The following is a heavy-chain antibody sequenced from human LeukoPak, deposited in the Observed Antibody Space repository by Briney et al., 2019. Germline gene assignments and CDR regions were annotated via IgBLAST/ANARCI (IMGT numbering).Heavy chain of an antibody. D-gene: IGHD1-26*01. Sequence: PGGSLRLSCASSGFTFNSYAMHWVRQAPGKGLEWVAVISYAGSNKYYADSVKGRFTISRDNAKNSLYLQMNSLRAEDTAVYYCARHGSYLNYWGQGTLVTVSS. J-gene: IGHJ4*02. CDR2: ISYAGSNK. V-gene: IGHV3-30-3*01. CDR1: GFTFNSYA. CDR3: ARHGSYLNY.